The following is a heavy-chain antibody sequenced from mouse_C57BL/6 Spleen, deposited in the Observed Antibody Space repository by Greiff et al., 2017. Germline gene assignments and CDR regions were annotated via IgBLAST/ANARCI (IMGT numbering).Heavy chain of an antibody. CDR1: GYTFTSYW. J-gene: IGHJ3*01. CDR3: ARNDYSNYWFAY. D-gene: IGHD2-5*01. CDR2: NDPSDSYT. Sequence: QVQLQQSGAELVMPGASVKLSCKASGYTFTSYWMHWVKQRPGQGLEWIGENDPSDSYTNYNQKFKGKSTLTVDKSSSTAYMQLSSLTSEDSAVYYCARNDYSNYWFAYWGQGTLVTVSA. V-gene: IGHV1-69*01.